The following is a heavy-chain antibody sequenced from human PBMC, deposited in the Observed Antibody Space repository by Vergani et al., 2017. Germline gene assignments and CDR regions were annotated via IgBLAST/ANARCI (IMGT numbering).Heavy chain of an antibody. V-gene: IGHV1-18*04. CDR1: GYTFTSYG. D-gene: IGHD2-15*01. Sequence: QVQLVQSGAEVKKPGASVKVSCKASGYTFTSYGISWVRQAPGQGLEWMGWISAYNGNTNYAQKLQGRVTMTTDKSTSTAYMELSSLRSEDTAVYYCAREVVYCSGGSCYYYYMDVWGKGTTVTVSS. CDR3: AREVVYCSGGSCYYYYMDV. J-gene: IGHJ6*03. CDR2: ISAYNGNT.